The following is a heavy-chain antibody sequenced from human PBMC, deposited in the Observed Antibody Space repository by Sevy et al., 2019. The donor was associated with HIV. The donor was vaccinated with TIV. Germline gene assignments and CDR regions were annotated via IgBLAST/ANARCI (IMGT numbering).Heavy chain of an antibody. Sequence: ASVKVSCKVSGYTLIEFSMHWVRQAPGKGLEWMGGFDPEGGETIYAQRFQGRVTMTEDTSTDTAYMGLSSLRSEDTAVYYCATGLPGEYVDCSSCYSDYFAYWGQGTLVTVSS. CDR1: GYTLIEFS. V-gene: IGHV1-24*01. CDR3: ATGLPGEYVDCSSCYSDYFAY. J-gene: IGHJ4*02. CDR2: FDPEGGET. D-gene: IGHD2-15*01.